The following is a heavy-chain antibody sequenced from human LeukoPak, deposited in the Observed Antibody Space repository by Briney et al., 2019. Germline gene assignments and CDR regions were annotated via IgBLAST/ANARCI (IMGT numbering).Heavy chain of an antibody. D-gene: IGHD6-19*01. Sequence: GGSLRLSCAASGFTFSSYAMHWVRQAPGKGLEWVAVISYDGSNKYYADSVKGRFTISRDNSKNTLYLQMNSLRAEDTAVYYCARDSFVAVAESYYYGMDVWGQGTTVTVSS. CDR3: ARDSFVAVAESYYYGMDV. CDR2: ISYDGSNK. J-gene: IGHJ6*02. V-gene: IGHV3-30-3*01. CDR1: GFTFSSYA.